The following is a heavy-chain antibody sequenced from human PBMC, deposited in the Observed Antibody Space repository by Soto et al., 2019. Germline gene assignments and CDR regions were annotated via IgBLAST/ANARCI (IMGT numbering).Heavy chain of an antibody. CDR2: SIPIFGTA. CDR3: ARDGLYCSSTSCYTNWFDP. D-gene: IGHD2-2*02. J-gene: IGHJ5*01. CDR1: GGPFSSYA. V-gene: IGHV1-69*01. Sequence: QVQLVQSGAEVEKPGASVKVSCKASGGPFSSYAISWVRQAPGQGLEWMGGSIPIFGTANYAQKFQGRVTITADESKCPAYMELSSLRSEDTAVYYCARDGLYCSSTSCYTNWFDPWGQGTLVTVSS.